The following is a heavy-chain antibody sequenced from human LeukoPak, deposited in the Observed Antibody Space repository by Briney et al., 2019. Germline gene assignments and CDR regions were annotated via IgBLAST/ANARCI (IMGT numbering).Heavy chain of an antibody. CDR3: ARHSYCSITSCYGRGYYYYYMDV. CDR1: GYTFTGYY. V-gene: IGHV1-2*02. J-gene: IGHJ6*03. Sequence: ASVRVSCTASGYTFTGYYMHWVRQAPGQGLEWMGWINPNSGGTNYAQTFQGMFTMTRDTSISTAYMELRRLRSADTAVYYCARHSYCSITSCYGRGYYYYYMDVWGKGTTVTVSS. CDR2: INPNSGGT. D-gene: IGHD2-2*01.